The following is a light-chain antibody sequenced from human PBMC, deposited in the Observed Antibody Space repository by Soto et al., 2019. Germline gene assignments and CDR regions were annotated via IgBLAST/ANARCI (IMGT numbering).Light chain of an antibody. V-gene: IGKV3-15*01. J-gene: IGKJ4*01. Sequence: EIVMTQSPATLSVSPGERATLSCRASQSVSSKLAWYQQKPGQAPRLLIYGASTRATGIPASFSGSGSGTAFTLTISSLQSEDFAIYYCHQYNNWPFTFGGGTKVEIK. CDR1: QSVSSK. CDR2: GAS. CDR3: HQYNNWPFT.